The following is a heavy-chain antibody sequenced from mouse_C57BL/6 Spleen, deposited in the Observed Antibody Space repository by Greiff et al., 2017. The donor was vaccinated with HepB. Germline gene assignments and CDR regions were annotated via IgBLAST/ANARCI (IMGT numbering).Heavy chain of an antibody. J-gene: IGHJ4*01. CDR1: GYTFTSYW. CDR2: IDPSDSYT. CDR3: ARSAQGRYYAMDY. V-gene: IGHV1-69*01. Sequence: VKLQQPGAELVMPGASVKLSCKASGYTFTSYWMHWVKQRPGQGLEWIGEIDPSDSYTNYNQKFKGKSTLTVDKSSSTAYMQLSSLTSEDSAVYYCARSAQGRYYAMDYWGQGTSVTVSS. D-gene: IGHD3-2*02.